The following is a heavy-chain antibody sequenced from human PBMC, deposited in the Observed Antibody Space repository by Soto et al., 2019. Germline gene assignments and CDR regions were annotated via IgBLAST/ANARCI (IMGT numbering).Heavy chain of an antibody. CDR3: ARDQDDSSDAFDI. Sequence: EVHLVESGGGLVHPGGSLRLSCAASGITFSNYWMTWVRHAPGKGLEWVANIKQDGSEKYYVDSVKGRFTISRDNAKNSLYLQMNSMRAEDTAVYYCARDQDDSSDAFDIWGQGTMVTVSS. J-gene: IGHJ3*02. D-gene: IGHD3-3*01. CDR1: GITFSNYW. CDR2: IKQDGSEK. V-gene: IGHV3-7*01.